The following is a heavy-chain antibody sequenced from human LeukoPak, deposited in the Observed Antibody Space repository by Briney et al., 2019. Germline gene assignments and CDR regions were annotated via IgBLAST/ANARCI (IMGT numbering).Heavy chain of an antibody. J-gene: IGHJ5*02. CDR2: IFSNDEK. CDR1: GFSLSNARMG. V-gene: IGHV2-26*01. D-gene: IGHD2-2*01. Sequence: ESGPVLVKPTETLTLTCTVSGFSLSNARMGVSWIRQPPGKALGWLAHIFSNDEKSYSTSLKSRLTISKDTSKSQVVLTMTNMDPVGTATYYCARMMEDIVVVPAPNWFDPWGQGTLVTVSS. CDR3: ARMMEDIVVVPAPNWFDP.